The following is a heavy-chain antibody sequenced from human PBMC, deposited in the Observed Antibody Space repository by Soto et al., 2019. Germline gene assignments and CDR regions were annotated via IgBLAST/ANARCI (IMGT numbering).Heavy chain of an antibody. J-gene: IGHJ6*02. V-gene: IGHV4-34*01. CDR2: INHSGST. CDR3: AREEGITMVRGAPRPYYYYYGMDV. Sequence: SETLSLTCAVYGGSFSGYYWSWIRQPPGKGLEWIGEINHSGSTNYNPSLKSRVTISVDMSKNQFSLKLSSVTAADTAVYYCAREEGITMVRGAPRPYYYYYGMDVWGQGTTVTVSS. D-gene: IGHD3-10*01. CDR1: GGSFSGYY.